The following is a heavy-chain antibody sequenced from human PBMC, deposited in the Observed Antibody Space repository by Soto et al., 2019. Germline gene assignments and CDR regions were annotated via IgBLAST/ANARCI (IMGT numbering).Heavy chain of an antibody. J-gene: IGHJ4*02. CDR1: GGSSGCSSYF. V-gene: IGHV4-39*01. CDR3: ARGYGRNFDY. Sequence: SKALSLTRTVFGGSSGCSSYFWGWIRQPPGKGLEWIGSIYYSGSTYYNPSLKSRVTRSVDTSKNQFSLKLSSMTAADTAVYYCARGYGRNFDYWGQGTLVT. D-gene: IGHD5-18*01. CDR2: IYYSGST.